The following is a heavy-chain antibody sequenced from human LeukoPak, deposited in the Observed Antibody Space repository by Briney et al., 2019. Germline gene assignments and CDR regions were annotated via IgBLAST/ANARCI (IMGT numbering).Heavy chain of an antibody. V-gene: IGHV3-15*01. CDR1: GFTFSNAW. Sequence: PGGPLRLSCAASGFTFSNAWMSWVRQAPGKGLEWVGRIKSKTDGGTTDYAAPVKGRFTTSRDDSKNTLYLQMNSLKTEDTAVYYCTTYKYCSGGSCYSAAFDIWGQGTMVTVSS. D-gene: IGHD2-15*01. CDR2: IKSKTDGGTT. J-gene: IGHJ3*02. CDR3: TTYKYCSGGSCYSAAFDI.